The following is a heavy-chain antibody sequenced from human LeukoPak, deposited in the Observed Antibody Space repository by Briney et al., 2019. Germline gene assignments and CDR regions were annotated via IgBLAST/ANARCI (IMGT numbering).Heavy chain of an antibody. V-gene: IGHV3-48*03. J-gene: IGHJ4*02. D-gene: IGHD6-19*01. CDR1: GFTFSSYE. CDR2: ISSSGSTI. CDR3: ARDNSWYSSGWYFYY. Sequence: GGSLRLSCAASGFTFSSYEMNWVRQAPGKGLEWVSYISSSGSTIYYADSVKGRFTISRDNAKNSLYLQMNSLRAEDTAVYYCARDNSWYSSGWYFYYWGQGTLVTVSS.